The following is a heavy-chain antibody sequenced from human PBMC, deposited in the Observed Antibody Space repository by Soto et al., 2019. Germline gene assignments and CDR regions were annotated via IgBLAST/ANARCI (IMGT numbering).Heavy chain of an antibody. CDR2: INPNSGGT. Sequence: GASVKVSCKASGYTFTGYYMHWVRQAPGQGLEWMGWINPNSGGTNYAQKFQGRVTMTRDTSISTAYMELSRLRSDDTAVYYCARDQRYCSSTSCYWYGMDVWGQGTTVTVSS. J-gene: IGHJ6*02. CDR1: GYTFTGYY. CDR3: ARDQRYCSSTSCYWYGMDV. D-gene: IGHD2-2*01. V-gene: IGHV1-2*02.